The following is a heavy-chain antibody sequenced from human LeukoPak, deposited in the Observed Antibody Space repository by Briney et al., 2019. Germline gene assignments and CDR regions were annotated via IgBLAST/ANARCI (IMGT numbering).Heavy chain of an antibody. V-gene: IGHV3-64*01. J-gene: IGHJ3*02. CDR1: GFSFSNYV. Sequence: GSLRLSCAASGFSFSNYVMHWVRQAPGKGLEYVSAIMPNGETRGYANSMKGRFTISRDNSKNTLYLQMGSLRAEDMAIYYCARDRDGGSAFDIWGQGTLVTVSS. CDR3: ARDRDGGSAFDI. CDR2: IMPNGETR. D-gene: IGHD2-15*01.